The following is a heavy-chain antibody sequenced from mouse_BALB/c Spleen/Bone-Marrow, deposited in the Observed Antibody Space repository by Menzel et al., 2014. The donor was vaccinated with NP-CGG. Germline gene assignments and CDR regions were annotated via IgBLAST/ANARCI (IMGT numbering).Heavy chain of an antibody. CDR3: ARYGGRSYDGFAY. Sequence: QVQLKQSGAELAKPGASVKMSCKASGYTFTIYWMHWVKQRPGQGLEWIGYINPSTGYTEYNRKFKDKATLTADKSSSTAYMQLSSLTSEDSAVYYCARYGGRSYDGFAYWGQGTLVTVSA. V-gene: IGHV1-7*01. CDR1: GYTFTIYW. CDR2: INPSTGYT. D-gene: IGHD2-12*01. J-gene: IGHJ3*01.